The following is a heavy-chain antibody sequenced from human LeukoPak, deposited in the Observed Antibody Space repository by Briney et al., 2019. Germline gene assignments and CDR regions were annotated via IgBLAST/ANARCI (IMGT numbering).Heavy chain of an antibody. CDR2: IKSDGST. CDR1: GFTFSRYW. D-gene: IGHD3-22*01. J-gene: IGHJ1*01. V-gene: IGHV3-74*01. Sequence: GGSLRLSRAASGFTFSRYWMHWVRQAPGKGLVWVSRIKSDGSTNYADSAKGRFTISRDNAKNTVSLQMNSLRAEDTGVYYCARAPAEIGGYYPEYFRHWGQGTLATVSS. CDR3: ARAPAEIGGYYPEYFRH.